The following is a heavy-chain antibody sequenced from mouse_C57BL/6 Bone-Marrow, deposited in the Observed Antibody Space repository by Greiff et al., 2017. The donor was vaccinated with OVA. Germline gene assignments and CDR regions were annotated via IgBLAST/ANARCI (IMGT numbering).Heavy chain of an antibody. CDR2: ISSGGSYT. D-gene: IGHD6-1*01. CDR3: AGHEATY. V-gene: IGHV5-6*01. CDR1: GFTFSSYG. Sequence: EVQLMESGGDLVKPGGSLKLSCAASGFTFSSYGMSWVRQTPDKGLEWVATISSGGSYTYYPDSVKGRFTISRDNAKNTLYLQMSSLKSEDTAMYYCAGHEATYWGQGTTLTVSS. J-gene: IGHJ2*01.